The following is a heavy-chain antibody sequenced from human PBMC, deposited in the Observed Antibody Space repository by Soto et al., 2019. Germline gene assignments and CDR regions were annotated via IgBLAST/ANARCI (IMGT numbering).Heavy chain of an antibody. CDR2: IKSKTDGGTT. V-gene: IGHV3-15*01. Sequence: GGSLRLSCAASGFTFSNAWMSCVRQAPGKGLEWVGRIKSKTDGGTTDYAAPVKGRFTISRDDSKNTLYLQMNSLKTEDTAVYYCTTEDRYCSGGSCPRLFDYWGQGTLVTVSS. D-gene: IGHD2-15*01. J-gene: IGHJ4*02. CDR1: GFTFSNAW. CDR3: TTEDRYCSGGSCPRLFDY.